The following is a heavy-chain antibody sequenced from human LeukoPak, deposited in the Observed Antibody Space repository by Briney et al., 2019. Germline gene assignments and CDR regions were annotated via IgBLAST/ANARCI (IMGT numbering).Heavy chain of an antibody. CDR1: GGTFSSYT. V-gene: IGHV1-69*02. J-gene: IGHJ4*02. CDR3: VRAYCSGGSCYFDY. Sequence: PMASVKVSCKASGGTFSSYTISWVRQAPGQGLEWMGRIIPILGIANYAQKFQGRVTVTADKSTSTAYMELSSLRSEDTAVYYCVRAYCSGGSCYFDYWGQGTLVTVSS. CDR2: IIPILGIA. D-gene: IGHD2-15*01.